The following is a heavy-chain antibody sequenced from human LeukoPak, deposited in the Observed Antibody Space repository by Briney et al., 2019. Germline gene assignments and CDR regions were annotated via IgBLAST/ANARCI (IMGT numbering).Heavy chain of an antibody. V-gene: IGHV4-61*02. CDR3: ARGSRILWFGHNWFDP. D-gene: IGHD3-10*01. Sequence: SETLSLTCTVSGGSISSGSYYWTWIRQPAGKELEWIGRIHTIGTTNYNPSLESRVTISIDASKNQFSLKLSSVTAADTAVYYCARGSRILWFGHNWFDPWGQGTLVTVSS. CDR1: GGSISSGSYY. J-gene: IGHJ5*02. CDR2: IHTIGTT.